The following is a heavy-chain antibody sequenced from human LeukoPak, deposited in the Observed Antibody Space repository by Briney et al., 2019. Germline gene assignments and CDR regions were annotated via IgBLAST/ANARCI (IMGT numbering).Heavy chain of an antibody. CDR2: INPNSGGT. V-gene: IGHV1-2*02. D-gene: IGHD3-22*01. Sequence: ASVKVSCKAPGYTFTGYYMHWVRQAPGQGLEWMGWINPNSGGTNYAQKFQGRVTMTRDTSISTAYMELSRLRSDDTAVYYCARGGYYYDSSGYTDYWGQGTLVTVSS. CDR1: GYTFTGYY. J-gene: IGHJ4*02. CDR3: ARGGYYYDSSGYTDY.